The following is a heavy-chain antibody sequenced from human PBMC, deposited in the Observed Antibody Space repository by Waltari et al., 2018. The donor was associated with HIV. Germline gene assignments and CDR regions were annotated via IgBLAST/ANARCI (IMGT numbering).Heavy chain of an antibody. V-gene: IGHV3-74*01. CDR3: ASLYNYVWGSPPPFDY. J-gene: IGHJ4*02. D-gene: IGHD3-16*01. Sequence: EVQLVESGGGLVQPGGSLRLSCAASGFTFSSCWIPWVCQAPGKGLVWVSRINSDGSSTNYADSVKGRFTISRDNAKNTVYLQMSSLRAEDTALYYCASLYNYVWGSPPPFDYWGQGTLVTVSS. CDR1: GFTFSSCW. CDR2: INSDGSST.